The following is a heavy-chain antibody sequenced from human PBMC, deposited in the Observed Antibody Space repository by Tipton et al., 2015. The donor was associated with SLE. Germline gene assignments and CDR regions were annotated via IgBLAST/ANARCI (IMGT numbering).Heavy chain of an antibody. CDR1: GGSISSGGYY. CDR3: ARRGQLGNLDY. Sequence: LRLYCTVSGGSISSGGYYWSWIRQHPGKGLEWIGYIYYSGSTYYNPSLKSRVTISVDTSKNQFSLKLSSVTTADTAVYYCARRGQLGNLDYWGQGTLVTVSS. V-gene: IGHV4-31*02. CDR2: IYYSGST. J-gene: IGHJ4*02. D-gene: IGHD5-18*01.